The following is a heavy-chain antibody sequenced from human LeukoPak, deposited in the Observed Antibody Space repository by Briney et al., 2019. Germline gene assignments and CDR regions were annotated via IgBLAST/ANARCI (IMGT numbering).Heavy chain of an antibody. V-gene: IGHV3-48*03. CDR2: IDRSGSTL. Sequence: WGSLRLSCAASGFTFSTYEMNWVRQAPGKGLEWVSYIDRSGSTLYYADSVKGRFAISRDNAKNSLYLQMNSLRAEDTAVYYCARERPNCGGDCSDYWGQGTLVAVSS. CDR3: ARERPNCGGDCSDY. J-gene: IGHJ4*02. CDR1: GFTFSTYE. D-gene: IGHD2-21*01.